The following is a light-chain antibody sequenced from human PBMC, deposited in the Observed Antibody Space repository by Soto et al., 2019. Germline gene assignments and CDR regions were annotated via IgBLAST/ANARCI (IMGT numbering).Light chain of an antibody. J-gene: IGKJ2*01. CDR1: QSVSSN. CDR2: SAS. Sequence: ETVMTQSPATLSVSPGERVTLSCRASQSVSSNLAWYQQKPGQAPRLLIYSASTRATGIPARFSGSGSGTEFTFTISSLHSEDFAVYYCQQYYTWPPLYTFGQGTKLEIK. V-gene: IGKV3-15*01. CDR3: QQYYTWPPLYT.